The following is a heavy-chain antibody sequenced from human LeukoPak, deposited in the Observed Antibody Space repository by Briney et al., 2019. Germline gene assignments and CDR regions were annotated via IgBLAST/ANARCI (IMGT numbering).Heavy chain of an antibody. D-gene: IGHD2-2*01. CDR1: GFTFSSYA. Sequence: GGSLRLSCAASGFTFSSYAMSWVRQAPGKGLEWVSAISGSGGSTYYADSVKGRFTISRDNSKNTLYLQMSSLRAEDTAVYYCAIPPGPAAISRWDERYYFDYWGQGTLVTVSS. V-gene: IGHV3-23*01. J-gene: IGHJ4*02. CDR3: AIPPGPAAISRWDERYYFDY. CDR2: ISGSGGST.